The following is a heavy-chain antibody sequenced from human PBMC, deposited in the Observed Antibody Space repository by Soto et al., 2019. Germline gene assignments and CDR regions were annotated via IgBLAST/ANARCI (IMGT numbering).Heavy chain of an antibody. CDR2: IKQDGSEK. J-gene: IGHJ4*02. D-gene: IGHD2-15*01. CDR1: GFTFSSYW. V-gene: IGHV3-7*01. CDR3: ANPSRGDCGGGSCSS. Sequence: EVQLVASGGGLVQPGGSLRLSCAASGFTFSSYWMSWVRQVPGKGLEWVANIKQDGSEKYYVDSVKGRFTISRDNAKNSLYLQMNSLRAEDTAVYYCANPSRGDCGGGSCSSWGQGTLVTVSS.